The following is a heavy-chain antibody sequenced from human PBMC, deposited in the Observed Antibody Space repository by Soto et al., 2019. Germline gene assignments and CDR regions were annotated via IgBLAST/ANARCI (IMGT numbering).Heavy chain of an antibody. CDR2: INPTGGST. J-gene: IGHJ4*02. Sequence: QVQLVQSGAEVKEPGASVKVSCKASGYTFTSFYIHWVRQAPGQGLEWMAIINPTGGSTNYAQRFRGRVTLTMDTSTSTVYMELSGLRSEDTAVYYCARKLASADVWGQGTLVTVSS. V-gene: IGHV1-46*01. D-gene: IGHD6-13*01. CDR3: ARKLASADV. CDR1: GYTFTSFY.